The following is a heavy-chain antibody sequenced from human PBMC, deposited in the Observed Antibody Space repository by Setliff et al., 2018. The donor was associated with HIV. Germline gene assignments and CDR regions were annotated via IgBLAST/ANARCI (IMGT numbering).Heavy chain of an antibody. CDR3: ARHSPTYCSGTSCYDNWFDP. J-gene: IGHJ5*02. CDR2: IYYSGST. CDR1: GDSLSSGTYY. D-gene: IGHD2-2*01. V-gene: IGHV4-39*01. Sequence: SETLSLTCSVAGDSLSSGTYYWGWIRQPPGKGLEWIGTIYYSGSTYYNPSLKSRVTISVDTSKNQFSLKLSSVTAADTAVYYCARHSPTYCSGTSCYDNWFDPWGQGTLVTVSS.